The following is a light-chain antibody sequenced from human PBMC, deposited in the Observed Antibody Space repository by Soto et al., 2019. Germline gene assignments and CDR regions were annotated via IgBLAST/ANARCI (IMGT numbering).Light chain of an antibody. CDR1: QSVSSSC. Sequence: EIVLTQSPGTLSLSPGERATLSCRASQSVSSSCLAWYQQKPGQAPRLLIYGASSRATGIPDRFSGSESGTDFTLTISRLEPEDFAVYYCHQYGTSPYTFGQGTKLEIK. J-gene: IGKJ2*01. V-gene: IGKV3-20*01. CDR3: HQYGTSPYT. CDR2: GAS.